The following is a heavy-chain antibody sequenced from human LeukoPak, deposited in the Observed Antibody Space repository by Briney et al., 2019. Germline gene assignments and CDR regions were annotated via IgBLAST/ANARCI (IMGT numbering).Heavy chain of an antibody. CDR1: GFTFSSYG. D-gene: IGHD6-19*01. CDR3: AKVRAPSGWFNSDY. CDR2: ISYDGSNK. Sequence: PGGSLRRSCAASGFTFSSYGMHWVRQAPGKGLEWVAVISYDGSNKYYADSVKGRFTISRDNSKNTLYLQMNSLRVEDTAAYYCAKVRAPSGWFNSDYWGQGTLVTVSS. J-gene: IGHJ4*02. V-gene: IGHV3-30*18.